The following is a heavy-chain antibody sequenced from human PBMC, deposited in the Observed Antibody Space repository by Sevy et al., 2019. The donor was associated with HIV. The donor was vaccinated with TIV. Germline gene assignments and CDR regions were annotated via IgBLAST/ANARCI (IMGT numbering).Heavy chain of an antibody. CDR3: AREAYYDFWSGYEFDY. J-gene: IGHJ4*02. CDR1: GFTFSSYW. Sequence: GGSVRLSCAASGFTFSSYWMSWVRQAPGKGLEWVANIKQDGSEKYYVDSVKGRFTISRDNAKNSLYLQMNSLRAEDTAVYYCAREAYYDFWSGYEFDYWGQGTLVTVSS. CDR2: IKQDGSEK. V-gene: IGHV3-7*03. D-gene: IGHD3-3*01.